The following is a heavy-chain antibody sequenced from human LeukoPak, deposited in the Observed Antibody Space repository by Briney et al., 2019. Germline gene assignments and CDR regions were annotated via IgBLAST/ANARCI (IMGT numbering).Heavy chain of an antibody. J-gene: IGHJ4*02. CDR3: AKVQWPDGKGVGVLDF. D-gene: IGHD6-19*01. V-gene: IGHV4-59*13. Sequence: SETLSLTCTVSGVSTTTYYWSWIRQPPGKGLEWIGSIYYSGGTNYNPSVTSRLAISVDTSTNQFSLKLTSVTPADTAVYYCAKVQWPDGKGVGVLDFWGQGSLVTVSS. CDR2: IYYSGGT. CDR1: GVSTTTYY.